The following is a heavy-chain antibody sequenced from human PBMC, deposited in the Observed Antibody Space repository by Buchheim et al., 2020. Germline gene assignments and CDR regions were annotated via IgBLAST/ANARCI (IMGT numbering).Heavy chain of an antibody. CDR1: GGSFSGYY. Sequence: QVQLQQWGAGLLKPSETLSLTCAVYGGSFSGYYWSWIRQPPGKGLEWIGEINHSGSTNYNPSLKSRVTISVDTSKNPFSLKLSSVTAADTAVYYCARGFPNYYYGMDVWGQGTT. V-gene: IGHV4-34*01. CDR2: INHSGST. J-gene: IGHJ6*02. CDR3: ARGFPNYYYGMDV.